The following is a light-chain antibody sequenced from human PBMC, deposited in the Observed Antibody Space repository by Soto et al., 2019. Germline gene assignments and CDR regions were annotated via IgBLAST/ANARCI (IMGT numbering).Light chain of an antibody. Sequence: EIVVTQSPGTLSLSPEERATLSCRASQSVSSSYLAWYQQKPGQAPRLLIYGASSRATGIPDRFSGSGSGTDFTLTISRLEPEDFAVYYCQQYGSSSYTFGQGTKLEIK. CDR2: GAS. J-gene: IGKJ2*01. CDR1: QSVSSSY. CDR3: QQYGSSSYT. V-gene: IGKV3-20*01.